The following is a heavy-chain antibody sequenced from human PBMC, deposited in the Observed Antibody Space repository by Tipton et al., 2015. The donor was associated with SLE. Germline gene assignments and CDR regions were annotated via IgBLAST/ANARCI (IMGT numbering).Heavy chain of an antibody. CDR1: GGSISSSSYY. CDR2: IYYSGST. J-gene: IGHJ3*02. V-gene: IGHV4-61*05. CDR3: ATWIAAAGNDAFDI. Sequence: TLSLTCTVSGGSISSSSYYRSWIRQPPGKGLEWIGYIYYSGSTNYNPSLKSRVTISVDTSKNQFSLKLSSVTAADTAVYYCATWIAAAGNDAFDIWGQGTMVTVSS. D-gene: IGHD6-13*01.